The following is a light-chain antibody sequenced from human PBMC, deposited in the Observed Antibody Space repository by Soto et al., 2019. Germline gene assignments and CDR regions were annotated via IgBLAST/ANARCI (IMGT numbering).Light chain of an antibody. CDR1: QSISSY. CDR2: AAS. J-gene: IGKJ5*01. CDR3: QQSYSTPLT. V-gene: IGKV1-39*01. Sequence: DIQMTQSPSSLSASVGDRVTITCRASQSISSYLNWYQQKPGKAPKLLIYAASSLQSGVPSRFSGSGSGTDFTLTISSLQPEDFATYYCQQSYSTPLTCGHGTRLEIK.